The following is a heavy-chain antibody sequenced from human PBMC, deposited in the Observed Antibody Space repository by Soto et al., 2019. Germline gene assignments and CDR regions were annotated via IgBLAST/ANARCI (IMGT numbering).Heavy chain of an antibody. CDR3: ARREIQGPIDY. D-gene: IGHD1-26*01. CDR1: GYPISNSNW. Sequence: PSEALSRTSVHSGYPISNSNWWGWIRQPPGKGLEWIGYIYYSGTTYYNPSLKSRVTMSVDTSKNQFSLKLTSVTAVDTAVYYCARREIQGPIDYWGQG. J-gene: IGHJ4*02. V-gene: IGHV4-28*01. CDR2: IYYSGTT.